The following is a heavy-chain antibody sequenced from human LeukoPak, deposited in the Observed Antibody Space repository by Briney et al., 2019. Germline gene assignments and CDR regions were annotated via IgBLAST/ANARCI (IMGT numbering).Heavy chain of an antibody. D-gene: IGHD1-26*01. CDR3: AKEDHGTYSTAFDY. J-gene: IGHJ4*02. CDR1: GFTFSNFA. Sequence: GGSLRLSCEVSGFTFSNFAMSWVRQAPGKGLEWISAISDSAAKTYYADYVKGRFTISRDNAKNTVSLQMNSLRAEDTALYYCAKEDHGTYSTAFDYWGQGPLVTVSS. CDR2: ISDSAAKT. V-gene: IGHV3-23*01.